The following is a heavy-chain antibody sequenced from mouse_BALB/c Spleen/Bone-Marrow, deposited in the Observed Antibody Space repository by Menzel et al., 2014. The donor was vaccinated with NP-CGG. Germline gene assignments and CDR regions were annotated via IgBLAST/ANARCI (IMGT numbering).Heavy chain of an antibody. CDR2: INPSSGYT. D-gene: IGHD1-2*01. J-gene: IGHJ2*01. CDR1: GYTFTTYT. Sequence: VHLVESAAELARPGASVKMSCKASGYTFTTYTMHWVKQRPGQGLEWIGYINPSSGYTEYNQNFKDKTTLTADKSSSTAYMQLSSLTSEDSAVYYCARNGHSYGYYFDYWGQGTTLTVSS. V-gene: IGHV1-4*02. CDR3: ARNGHSYGYYFDY.